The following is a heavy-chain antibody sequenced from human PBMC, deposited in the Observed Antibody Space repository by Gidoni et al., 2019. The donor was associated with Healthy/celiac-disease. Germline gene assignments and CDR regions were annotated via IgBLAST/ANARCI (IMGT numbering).Heavy chain of an antibody. CDR1: GFTFSSYS. CDR2: ISSSSSYI. Sequence: EVQLVESGGGLVKPGGSLRLSCAASGFTFSSYSMNWVRQAPGKGLEWVSSISSSSSYIYYADSVKGRFTISRDNAKNSLYLQMNSLRAEDTAVYYCARDHVDSSSNPYPTDYWGQGTLVTVSS. D-gene: IGHD6-6*01. J-gene: IGHJ4*02. CDR3: ARDHVDSSSNPYPTDY. V-gene: IGHV3-21*01.